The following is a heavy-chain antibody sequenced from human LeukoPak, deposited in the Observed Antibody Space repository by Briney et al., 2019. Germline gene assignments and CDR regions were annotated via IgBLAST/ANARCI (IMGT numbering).Heavy chain of an antibody. Sequence: SETLSLTCTVSGGSISSSSCYWGWIRQPPGKGLEWIGSIYYSGSTYYNPSLKSRVTISVDTSKNQFSLKLSSVTAADTAVYYCAGYCSSTSCYEKPYGMDVWGQGTTVTVSS. CDR2: IYYSGST. D-gene: IGHD2-2*01. J-gene: IGHJ6*02. CDR3: AGYCSSTSCYEKPYGMDV. CDR1: GGSISSSSCY. V-gene: IGHV4-39*01.